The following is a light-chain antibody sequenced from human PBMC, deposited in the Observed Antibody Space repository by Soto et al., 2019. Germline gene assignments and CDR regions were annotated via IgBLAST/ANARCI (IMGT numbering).Light chain of an antibody. CDR3: HQYYNWPRT. Sequence: EIVMTQSPATLSVSPGERATLSCRASQSVTSNLAWYQQKPGQAPRLLIYGASTRAAGIPARFSGSGSGTEFTLTISRLQSKDFAVYYCHQYYNWPRTFGQGTEVEIK. J-gene: IGKJ1*01. CDR2: GAS. V-gene: IGKV3-15*01. CDR1: QSVTSN.